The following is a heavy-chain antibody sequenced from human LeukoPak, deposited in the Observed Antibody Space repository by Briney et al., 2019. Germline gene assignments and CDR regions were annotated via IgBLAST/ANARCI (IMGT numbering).Heavy chain of an antibody. J-gene: IGHJ4*02. CDR2: ISSSSSYI. Sequence: GGSLRLSCAASGFTFSSYSLNWVRQAPGKGLEWVSSISSSSSYIYYADSVKGRLTTSRDNAKNSLYLQMNSLRAEDTAVYYCARHYDSNSYGPGYWGQGTLVTVSS. V-gene: IGHV3-21*01. D-gene: IGHD3-22*01. CDR1: GFTFSSYS. CDR3: ARHYDSNSYGPGY.